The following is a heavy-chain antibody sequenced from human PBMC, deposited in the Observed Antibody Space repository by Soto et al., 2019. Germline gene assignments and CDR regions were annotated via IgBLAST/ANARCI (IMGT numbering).Heavy chain of an antibody. V-gene: IGHV3-13*05. D-gene: IGHD1-26*01. CDR3: ASAYLGRLPRRADYYYAMDV. CDR1: GFYFRDYD. CDR2: LGAADDP. J-gene: IGHJ6*02. Sequence: EVQLVESGGGSVQPGESLRLSCAAAGFYFRDYDMHLVRQRTGKGLEWVSGLGAADDPYYIASVKGRFSVSRDNAQNSLYLQMNNLRVDDTAVYLCASAYLGRLPRRADYYYAMDVWGRGTTVTVSS.